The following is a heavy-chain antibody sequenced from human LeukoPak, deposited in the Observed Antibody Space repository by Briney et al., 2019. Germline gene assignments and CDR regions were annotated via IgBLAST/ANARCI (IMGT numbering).Heavy chain of an antibody. CDR3: TRAPGEYSGYGRAYYFDY. CDR1: GFTFGDYA. Sequence: GRSLRLSCTASGFTFGDYAMSWVRQAPGKGLEWVGFIRSKAYGGTTEYAASVKGRFTISRDDSKSIAYLQMNSLKTGDTAVYYCTRAPGEYSGYGRAYYFDYWGQGTLVTVSS. CDR2: IRSKAYGGTT. J-gene: IGHJ4*02. D-gene: IGHD5-12*01. V-gene: IGHV3-49*04.